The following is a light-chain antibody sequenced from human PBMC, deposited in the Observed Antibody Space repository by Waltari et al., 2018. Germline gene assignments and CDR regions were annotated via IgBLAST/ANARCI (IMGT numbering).Light chain of an antibody. Sequence: QSLLTQSPSMSGAPGQRVTISCSGSRSHISLNYVFCYQQVPGAAPSLLIWGNDERTVGVPDRFSASKSGASASLTISRLRSEDEAAYYCAGWDDSLSRWVFGGGTTLTVL. CDR3: AGWDDSLSRWV. CDR2: GND. J-gene: IGLJ3*02. CDR1: RSHISLNY. V-gene: IGLV1-47*01.